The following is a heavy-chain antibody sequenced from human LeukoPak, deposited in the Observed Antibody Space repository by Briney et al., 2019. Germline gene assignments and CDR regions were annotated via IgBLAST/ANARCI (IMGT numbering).Heavy chain of an antibody. J-gene: IGHJ3*02. CDR2: IYSGGST. D-gene: IGHD2-15*01. V-gene: IGHV3-53*05. CDR1: GFTFISSW. CDR3: ATNAVVVAATGVLDI. Sequence: PGGSLRLSCAASGFTFISSWMTWVRQAPGKGLEWVSVIYSGGSTYYADSVKGRFTISRDNSQNTLYLQMNGLRAEDTGVYYCATNAVVVAATGVLDIWGQGTMVTVSS.